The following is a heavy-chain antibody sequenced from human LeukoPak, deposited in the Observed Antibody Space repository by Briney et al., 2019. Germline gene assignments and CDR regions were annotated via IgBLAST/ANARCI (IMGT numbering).Heavy chain of an antibody. CDR3: ARLVGASWFDS. V-gene: IGHV6-1*01. CDR2: TYYRSKRNN. J-gene: IGHJ5*01. D-gene: IGHD1-26*01. CDR1: GDSVSTNSAT. Sequence: SQTLSLTCAISGDSVSTNSATWTWLRQSPSRGLEWLGRTYYRSKRNNDYAVSMKSRITINPDTSKSQFSLQLNSVTPEDTAVYYCARLVGASWFDSWGQGTLVTVSS.